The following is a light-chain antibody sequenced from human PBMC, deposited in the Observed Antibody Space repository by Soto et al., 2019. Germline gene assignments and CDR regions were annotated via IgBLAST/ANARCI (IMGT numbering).Light chain of an antibody. V-gene: IGKV1-39*01. CDR3: QQSYNTPWT. Sequence: DIQMTQSPSSLSASVGDRVTITCRASQSISSYLHWYQQKPGKAPKLLIYAASSLQSGVPSRFSGSGSGTDFTLTISSLQPEDFATYYCQQSYNTPWTFGQGTNVEI. CDR1: QSISSY. J-gene: IGKJ1*01. CDR2: AAS.